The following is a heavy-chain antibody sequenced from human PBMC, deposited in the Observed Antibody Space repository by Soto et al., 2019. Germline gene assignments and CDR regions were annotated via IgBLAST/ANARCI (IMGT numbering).Heavy chain of an antibody. Sequence: PGESLKISCKGSGYSFTSYWIGWVRQMPGKGLEWMGIIYPGDSDTRYSPSFQGQVTISADKSISTAYLQWSSLKASDTAMYYCARHVTGYCDGRSCPYYFDYWGQGALVTVSS. J-gene: IGHJ4*02. CDR3: ARHVTGYCDGRSCPYYFDY. CDR1: GYSFTSYW. V-gene: IGHV5-51*01. CDR2: IYPGDSDT. D-gene: IGHD2-15*01.